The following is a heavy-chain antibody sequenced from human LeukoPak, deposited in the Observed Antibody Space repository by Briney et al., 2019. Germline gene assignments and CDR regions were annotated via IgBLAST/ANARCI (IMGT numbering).Heavy chain of an antibody. V-gene: IGHV4-34*01. CDR2: INRSGST. D-gene: IGHD3-10*01. CDR3: MRGRDLWFGDTEGYGMDV. CDR1: GGSFGGYY. Sequence: SETLSLTCAVYGGSFGGYYWNWIRQPPGEGLEWIGEINRSGSTNYNPSLKSRVTISVDTSKAQISLRLSSVTAADTAVYYCMRGRDLWFGDTEGYGMDVWGTGTPVTVSS. J-gene: IGHJ6*04.